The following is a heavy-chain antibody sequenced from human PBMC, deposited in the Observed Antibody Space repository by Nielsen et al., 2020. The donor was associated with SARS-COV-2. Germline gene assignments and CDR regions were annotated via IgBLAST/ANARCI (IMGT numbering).Heavy chain of an antibody. CDR3: AKDGHSSGWYGAPDY. Sequence: GGSLRLSCAASGFTFDDYAMHWVRQAPGKGLEWVSGINWNSGSIGYADSVKGRFTISRDNVKNSLYLQMNSLRAEDTALYYCAKDGHSSGWYGAPDYWGQGTLVTVSS. J-gene: IGHJ4*02. CDR1: GFTFDDYA. V-gene: IGHV3-9*01. D-gene: IGHD6-19*01. CDR2: INWNSGSI.